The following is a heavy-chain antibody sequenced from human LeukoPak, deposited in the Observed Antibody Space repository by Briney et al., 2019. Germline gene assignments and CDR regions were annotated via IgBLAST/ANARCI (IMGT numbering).Heavy chain of an antibody. V-gene: IGHV1-8*01. Sequence: GASVKASCKASGYTFTNYDFNWVRQAPGQGLEWLGWMRPNTGDTHSALKFQGRVTMTRDTSITTAYMELSSLASDDTAVYFCAISTGWYRFDYWGQGTKVTVSS. J-gene: IGHJ4*02. CDR2: MRPNTGDT. CDR3: AISTGWYRFDY. D-gene: IGHD6-19*01. CDR1: GYTFTNYD.